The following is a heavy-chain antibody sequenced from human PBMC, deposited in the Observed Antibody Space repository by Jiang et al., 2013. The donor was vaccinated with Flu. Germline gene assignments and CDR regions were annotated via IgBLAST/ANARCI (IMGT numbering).Heavy chain of an antibody. CDR1: GGTFSSYA. CDR3: ARDRKFYDFWSGYNPDAFDI. D-gene: IGHD3-3*01. V-gene: IGHV1-69*04. Sequence: SGAEVKKPGSSVKVSCKASGGTFSSYAISWVRQAPGQGLEWMGRIIPILGIANYAQKFQGRVTITADKSTSTAYMELSSLRSEDTAVYYCARDRKFYDFWSGYNPDAFDIWGQGTMVTVSS. J-gene: IGHJ3*02. CDR2: IIPILGIA.